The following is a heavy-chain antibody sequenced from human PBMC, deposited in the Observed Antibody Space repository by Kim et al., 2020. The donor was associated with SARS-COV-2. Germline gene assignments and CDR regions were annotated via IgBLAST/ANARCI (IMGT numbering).Heavy chain of an antibody. CDR1: GYTFTGYY. D-gene: IGHD3-3*01. V-gene: IGHV1-2*06. CDR2: INPNSGGT. Sequence: ASVKVSCQASGYTFTGYYMHWVRQAPGQGLEWMGRINPNSGGTNYAQKFQGRVTMTRDTSISTAYMELSRLRSDDTAVYYCARGAYYDFWSGLDYWGQGTLVTVSS. J-gene: IGHJ4*02. CDR3: ARGAYYDFWSGLDY.